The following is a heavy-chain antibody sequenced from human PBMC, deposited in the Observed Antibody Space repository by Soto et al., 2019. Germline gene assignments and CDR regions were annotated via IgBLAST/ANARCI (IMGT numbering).Heavy chain of an antibody. Sequence: PSETLSVTWAGSGGSIRCGGYSWSWIRQPPGKGLEWIGYIYHSGSTYYNPSLKSRVTISVDRSKNQFSLKLSSVTAADTAVYYCARVPDRWXQGTLVT. CDR1: GGSIRCGGYS. J-gene: IGHJ5*02. CDR3: ARVPDR. CDR2: IYHSGST. V-gene: IGHV4-30-2*01. D-gene: IGHD2-2*01.